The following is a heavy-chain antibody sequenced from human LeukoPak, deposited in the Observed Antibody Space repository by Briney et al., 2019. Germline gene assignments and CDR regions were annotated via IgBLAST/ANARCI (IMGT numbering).Heavy chain of an antibody. V-gene: IGHV1-18*01. J-gene: IGHJ4*02. CDR1: GYTFTSYG. CDR3: ARVTPENYVATVTTSGADY. CDR2: ISAYNGNT. D-gene: IGHD4-17*01. Sequence: ASVKVSCKASGYTFTSYGISWVRQAPGQGLEWMGWISAYNGNTNYAQKLQGRVTMTTDTSTSTAYMELRSLRSDDTVVYYCARVTPENYVATVTTSGADYWGQGTLVTVSS.